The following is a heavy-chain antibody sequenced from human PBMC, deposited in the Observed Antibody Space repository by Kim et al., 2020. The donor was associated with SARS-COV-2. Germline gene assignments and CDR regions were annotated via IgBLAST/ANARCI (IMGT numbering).Heavy chain of an antibody. CDR3: ATSLLPEYFFDY. CDR1: GASISTSIYY. Sequence: SQTLSLTCLVSGASISTSIYYWGWIRQPPGQGLEWIGTIHFSGGTYYSPSLKSRVSMSVDTSQNQFSLRLSSVTAADTAVYYCATSLLPEYFFDYWGRGSLVTVSS. V-gene: IGHV4-39*01. J-gene: IGHJ4*02. D-gene: IGHD2-15*01. CDR2: IHFSGGT.